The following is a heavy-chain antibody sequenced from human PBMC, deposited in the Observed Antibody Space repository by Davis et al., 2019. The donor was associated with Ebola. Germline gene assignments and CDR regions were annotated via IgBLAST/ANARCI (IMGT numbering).Heavy chain of an antibody. CDR2: IYPGDSDT. CDR1: GYSFTSYW. Sequence: GESLKISCKGSGYSFTSYWIGWVRQMPGKGLEWMGIIYPGDSDTRYSPSFQGQVTISADKSISTAYLQWSSLKASDTAMYYCARHAMGKNYYYGMDVWGQGTTVTVSS. CDR3: ARHAMGKNYYYGMDV. J-gene: IGHJ6*02. V-gene: IGHV5-51*01. D-gene: IGHD2-2*01.